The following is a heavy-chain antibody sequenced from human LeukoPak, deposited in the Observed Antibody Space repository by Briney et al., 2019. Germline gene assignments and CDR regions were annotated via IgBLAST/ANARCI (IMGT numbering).Heavy chain of an antibody. CDR3: AKDRAITMVRGVLDY. V-gene: IGHV3-23*01. CDR1: GFTFSSYA. CDR2: ISGSGGST. J-gene: IGHJ4*02. D-gene: IGHD3-10*01. Sequence: PGGSLRLSCAASGFTFSSYAMSWVRQAPGKGLEWVSAISGSGGSTYYADSVKGRFTISSDNSKNTLYLQMNSLRAEDTAVYYCAKDRAITMVRGVLDYWGQGTLVTVSS.